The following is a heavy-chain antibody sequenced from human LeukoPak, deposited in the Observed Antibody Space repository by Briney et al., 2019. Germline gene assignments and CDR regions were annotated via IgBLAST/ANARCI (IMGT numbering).Heavy chain of an antibody. J-gene: IGHJ4*02. V-gene: IGHV4-39*01. Sequence: PSETLSLICTVSGGSISSSDYYWGWIRQPPGKGREWIGNIYYSGSTYYNPSLKSRVAISVDSSKNQFSLRLTSVTAADTAVHYCARWVATPRGYFDYWGQGTLVTVSS. D-gene: IGHD5-12*01. CDR1: GGSISSSDYY. CDR2: IYYSGST. CDR3: ARWVATPRGYFDY.